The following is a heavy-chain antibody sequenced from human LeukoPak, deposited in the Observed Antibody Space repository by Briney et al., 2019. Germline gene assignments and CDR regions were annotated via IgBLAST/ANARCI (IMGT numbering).Heavy chain of an antibody. CDR1: GGSVSSGNYY. J-gene: IGHJ5*02. CDR2: IHYSGST. D-gene: IGHD3-10*01. V-gene: IGHV4-30-4*01. Sequence: SETLSLTCTVSGGSVSSGNYYWSWIRQPPGKGLEWIGYIHYSGSTYYNPSLKSRVTIPIDTSKNQFSLKLSSVTAADTAVYCCARASMVHRWFDPWGQGTLVTVSS. CDR3: ARASMVHRWFDP.